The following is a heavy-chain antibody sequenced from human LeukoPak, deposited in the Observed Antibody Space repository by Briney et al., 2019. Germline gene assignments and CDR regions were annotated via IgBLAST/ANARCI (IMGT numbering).Heavy chain of an antibody. V-gene: IGHV1-18*01. CDR3: ARDDALPKRIIRHNPTSSENWFDP. D-gene: IGHD2-8*01. Sequence: ASVKVSCKASGYTFTNYGIIWVRQAPGQGLEWMGWISANNGNTNYAQHLQGRVTMTTDSSTSTAYMELRSLRSDDTAVYYCARDDALPKRIIRHNPTSSENWFDPWGQGTLVTVSS. CDR2: ISANNGNT. J-gene: IGHJ5*02. CDR1: GYTFTNYG.